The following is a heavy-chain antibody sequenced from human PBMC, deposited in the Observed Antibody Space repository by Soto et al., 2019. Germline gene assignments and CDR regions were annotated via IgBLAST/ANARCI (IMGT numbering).Heavy chain of an antibody. CDR2: ISWNSGSI. CDR1: GFTFDDYA. CDR3: AKDRGEDSSGYYYYYGMDV. Sequence: GGSLRLSCAASGFTFDDYAMHWVRQAPGKGLEWVSGISWNSGSIGYADSVKGRFTISRDNAKNSLYLQMNSLRAEDTALYYCAKDRGEDSSGYYYYYGMDVWGQGTTVTVSS. J-gene: IGHJ6*02. D-gene: IGHD3-22*01. V-gene: IGHV3-9*01.